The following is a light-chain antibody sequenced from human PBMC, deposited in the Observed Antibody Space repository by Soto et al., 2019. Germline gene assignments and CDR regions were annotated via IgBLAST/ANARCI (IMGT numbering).Light chain of an antibody. Sequence: EIVLTQSPGTLALSPGERATLSCRASQSVSRGYLAWYQQKPGQAPRLLIDGASNRATGIPDRFSGSGSGTDFTLTISRLEPEDFAVYHCQQYDSSPWTFGQGTKVEIK. CDR3: QQYDSSPWT. CDR1: QSVSRGY. J-gene: IGKJ1*01. V-gene: IGKV3-20*01. CDR2: GAS.